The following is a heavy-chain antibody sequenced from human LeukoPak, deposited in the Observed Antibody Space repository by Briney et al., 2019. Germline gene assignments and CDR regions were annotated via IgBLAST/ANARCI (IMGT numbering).Heavy chain of an antibody. CDR1: GFTFSSYA. D-gene: IGHD3-10*01. V-gene: IGHV3-23*01. CDR3: AKNYGSGRGVPYAMDA. CDR2: IGSGSDGAT. Sequence: QPGGSLRLSCEASGFTFSSYAMRWVRQAPGKGLEWVSAIGSGSDGATIYADSVKGRFTISRDDSKSILYLQMDSLRGEDTALYYCAKNYGSGRGVPYAMDAWGQGTTVTVSS. J-gene: IGHJ6*02.